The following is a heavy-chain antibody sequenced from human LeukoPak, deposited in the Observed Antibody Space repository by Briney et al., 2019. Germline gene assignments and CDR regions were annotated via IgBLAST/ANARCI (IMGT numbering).Heavy chain of an antibody. J-gene: IGHJ4*02. CDR3: ARRYYGSGSYPFDY. D-gene: IGHD3-10*01. Sequence: GESLKISCKGSRYNFTNYWIGWVRQMPGKGLEWMGIIYPGDSDTRYSPSFQGQVTISADKSISTAYLQWSSLKASDTAMYYCARRYYGSGSYPFDYWGQGTLVTVSS. V-gene: IGHV5-51*01. CDR2: IYPGDSDT. CDR1: RYNFTNYW.